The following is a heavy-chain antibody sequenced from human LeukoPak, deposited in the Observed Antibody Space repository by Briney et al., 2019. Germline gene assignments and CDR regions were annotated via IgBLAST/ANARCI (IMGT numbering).Heavy chain of an antibody. CDR1: GGSISSYY. CDR2: IYYSGRT. CDR3: ARGQKYRNGYTVTELGSGYFDY. Sequence: SETLSLTCSVSGGSISSYYWSWTRQPPGKGLEWIGYIYYSGRTNYNPSLKSRVTISVDTSKNQFSLTLSSVTPADTAVYYCARGQKYRNGYTVTELGSGYFDYWGQGTLVTVSS. D-gene: IGHD5-18*01. V-gene: IGHV4-59*01. J-gene: IGHJ4*02.